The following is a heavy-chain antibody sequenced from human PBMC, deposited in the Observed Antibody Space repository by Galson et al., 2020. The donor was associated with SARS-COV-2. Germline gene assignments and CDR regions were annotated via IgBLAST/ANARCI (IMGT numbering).Heavy chain of an antibody. CDR3: ARERYGAGTYAEVDP. V-gene: IGHV3-30*04. Sequence: GGSLRLSCVASGFTFSNSALHWVRHTPGKGLEWVALISYDGSNKYYADSVTGRFTISRDDSKNTLYLQMNSLRPEDTGLYYCARERYGAGTYAEVDPGGQGTLVTVSS. D-gene: IGHD3-10*01. CDR1: GFTFSNSA. J-gene: IGHJ5*02. CDR2: ISYDGSNK.